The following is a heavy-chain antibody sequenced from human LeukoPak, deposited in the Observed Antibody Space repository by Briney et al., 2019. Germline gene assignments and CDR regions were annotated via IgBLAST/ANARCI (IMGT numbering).Heavy chain of an antibody. Sequence: GGSLRLSXAAYGFTFSSYAMSWVRQAPGKGLEWVSAISGSGGSTYYADSVKGRFTISRSNSKNTLYLQMNSLRAEDTAVYYCAKDRGIAAAGTHFFFDYWGQGTLVTVSS. J-gene: IGHJ4*02. V-gene: IGHV3-23*01. CDR1: GFTFSSYA. CDR2: ISGSGGST. CDR3: AKDRGIAAAGTHFFFDY. D-gene: IGHD6-13*01.